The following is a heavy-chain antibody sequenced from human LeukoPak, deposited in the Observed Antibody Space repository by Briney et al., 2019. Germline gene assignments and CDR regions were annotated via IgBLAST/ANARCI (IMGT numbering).Heavy chain of an antibody. V-gene: IGHV1-69*13. CDR3: ARERDYYDSSGYYYSHSEYFQH. D-gene: IGHD3-22*01. CDR1: GGTFSSYA. Sequence: SVTVSCTASGGTFSSYAISWVRQAPGQGLEWMGGIIPIFGTANYAQKFQCRVTITADESTSTAYMELSSLRSEDAAVYYCARERDYYDSSGYYYSHSEYFQHWGQGTLVTVSS. CDR2: IIPIFGTA. J-gene: IGHJ1*01.